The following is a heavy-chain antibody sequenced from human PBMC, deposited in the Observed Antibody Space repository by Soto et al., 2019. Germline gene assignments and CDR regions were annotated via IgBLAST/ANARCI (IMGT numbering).Heavy chain of an antibody. CDR2: ISAYNGNT. D-gene: IGHD3-3*01. Sequence: QVQLVQSGAEVKKPGASVKVSCKASGYTFTSYGISWVRQAPGQGLEWMGWISAYNGNTNYAQKFQGRVTMTRDTSISTAYMELSRLRSDDTAVYYCARDEYYDFWSGLTWGQGTLVTVSS. J-gene: IGHJ5*02. CDR3: ARDEYYDFWSGLT. CDR1: GYTFTSYG. V-gene: IGHV1-18*01.